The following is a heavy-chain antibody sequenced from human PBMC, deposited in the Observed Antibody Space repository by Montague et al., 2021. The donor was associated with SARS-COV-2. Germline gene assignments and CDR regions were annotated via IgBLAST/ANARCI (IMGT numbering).Heavy chain of an antibody. CDR2: IYYSGST. CDR3: ARFPYYYDSSGSFDY. J-gene: IGHJ4*02. V-gene: IGHV4-39*01. D-gene: IGHD3-22*01. CDR1: GGSTSSSSYY. Sequence: SETLSLTCTVSGGSTSSSSYYWGWLRQPPEKGLEWIGSIYYSGSTYSTPSLKIRVTISVDTSKNQFSLKLSSVTATDTAVYYCARFPYYYDSSGSFDYWGQGTLVTVSS.